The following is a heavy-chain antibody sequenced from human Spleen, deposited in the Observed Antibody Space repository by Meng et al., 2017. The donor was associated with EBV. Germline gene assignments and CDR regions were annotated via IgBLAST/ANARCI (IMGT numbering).Heavy chain of an antibody. CDR1: GYTFTGYY. CDR2: INPNGGST. Sequence: GQLVQSWAWVNKPGASVKVSRKAPGYTFTGYYKHWVRQAPGQGLEWMGIINPNGGSTSYAQKFQGRITMTRDTSTSTVYMELSSLTSEDTAVYYCARGGRVTMIVVVTTPFDYWGQGTLVTVFS. D-gene: IGHD3-22*01. J-gene: IGHJ4*01. V-gene: IGHV1-46*01. CDR3: ARGGRVTMIVVVTTPFDY.